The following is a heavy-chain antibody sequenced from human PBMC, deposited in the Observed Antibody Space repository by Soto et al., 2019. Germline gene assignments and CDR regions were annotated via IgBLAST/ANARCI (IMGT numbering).Heavy chain of an antibody. Sequence: GESLKISCKGSGYTFTDYWIGWVRQLPGKGLEWMGIIYPGDSDTRYSPSFQGQVTITADKSTSTAYLQWNTLKASDTAVYYCAKDRRADWESYYYYAMDVWGQGTTVTVSS. CDR3: AKDRRADWESYYYYAMDV. CDR2: IYPGDSDT. J-gene: IGHJ6*02. V-gene: IGHV5-51*01. D-gene: IGHD1-26*01. CDR1: GYTFTDYW.